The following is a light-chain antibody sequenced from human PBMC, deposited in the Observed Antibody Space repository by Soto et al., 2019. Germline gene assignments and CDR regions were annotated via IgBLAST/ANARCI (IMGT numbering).Light chain of an antibody. CDR2: AAS. V-gene: IGKV1-39*01. Sequence: DIQMTHSPSSLSASVGDRVTITCRSSQSISSYLNWYQQKPGKAPKLLIYAASSLQSGVPSRFSGSGSGTDFTLTISSLQPEDFATYYCQQSYSTPLTLGQGTKVDIK. J-gene: IGKJ1*01. CDR1: QSISSY. CDR3: QQSYSTPLT.